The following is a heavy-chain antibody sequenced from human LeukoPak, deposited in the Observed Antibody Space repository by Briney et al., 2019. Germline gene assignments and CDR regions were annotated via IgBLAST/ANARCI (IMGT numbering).Heavy chain of an antibody. V-gene: IGHV3-73*01. Sequence: GGSLRLSCAASGFIFSDSPMHWVRQASGKGLEWVGRIRSKANKYATAYAASVKGRFTISRDESENTAYLQMNSLKTEDTAVYYCTIYVGTMTTDYWGQGALVTVSS. D-gene: IGHD4-17*01. J-gene: IGHJ4*02. CDR2: IRSKANKYAT. CDR3: TIYVGTMTTDY. CDR1: GFIFSDSP.